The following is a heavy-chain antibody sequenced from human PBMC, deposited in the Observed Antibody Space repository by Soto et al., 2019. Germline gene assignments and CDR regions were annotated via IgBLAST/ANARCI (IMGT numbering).Heavy chain of an antibody. D-gene: IGHD1-1*01. V-gene: IGHV4-61*03. CDR3: GEAAEKVPNTPKPGL. CDR1: GDSVSSSNYY. Sequence: QVQLQESGPGLVKPSETLSLTCTVSGDSVSSSNYYWSWVRPPPGKGLEWIGYIYYSGSTNYNPYLKSPVNISGETAKDPVSLKLRFGNPSGNARVYCGEAAEKVPNTPKPGLWGQGTLLTVSS. CDR2: IYYSGST. J-gene: IGHJ4*02.